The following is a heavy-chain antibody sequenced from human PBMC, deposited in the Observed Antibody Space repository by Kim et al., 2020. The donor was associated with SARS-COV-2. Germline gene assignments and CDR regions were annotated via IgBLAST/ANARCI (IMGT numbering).Heavy chain of an antibody. Sequence: SETLSLTCTVSGGSISSYYWSWIRQPPGKGLEWIGYIYYSGSTNYNPSLKSRVTIPVDTSKNQFSLKLSSVTAADTAVYYCAGTLWFGESYPHWGQGTLVTVSS. D-gene: IGHD3-10*01. V-gene: IGHV4-59*01. CDR2: IYYSGST. CDR3: AGTLWFGESYPH. CDR1: GGSISSYY. J-gene: IGHJ4*02.